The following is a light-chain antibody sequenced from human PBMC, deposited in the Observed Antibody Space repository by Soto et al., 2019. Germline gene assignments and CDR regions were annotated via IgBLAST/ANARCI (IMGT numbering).Light chain of an antibody. V-gene: IGKV4-1*01. CDR2: WAS. Sequence: DIVMTQSPDSLALFLGETATINCKSSQSILYNSNNNTYLAWYQQKPGQPPNLVIYWASTRESGVTDRISSSRSGTKFSLTIISLQPDDFATVYCQQYNSYSQRFGQGTKVDIK. CDR3: QQYNSYSQR. J-gene: IGKJ1*01. CDR1: QSILYNSNNNTY.